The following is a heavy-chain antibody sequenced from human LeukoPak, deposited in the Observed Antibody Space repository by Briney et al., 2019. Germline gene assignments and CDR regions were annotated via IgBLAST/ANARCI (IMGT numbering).Heavy chain of an antibody. CDR2: LYHCDSDT. Sequence: GESLKISCKGSGYSFTSYWIGLVRQMPGKGLGWMVILYHCDSDTRYSPFCQGPVTISADKSISTAYLPRSHPKSSGPAMYYRARRRAGPNWNYLFDRWGQGTLVTVSS. D-gene: IGHD1-7*01. V-gene: IGHV5-51*01. J-gene: IGHJ5*02. CDR3: ARRRAGPNWNYLFDR. CDR1: GYSFTSYW.